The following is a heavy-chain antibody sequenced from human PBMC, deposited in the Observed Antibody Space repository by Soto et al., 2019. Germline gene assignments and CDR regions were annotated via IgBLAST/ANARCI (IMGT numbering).Heavy chain of an antibody. J-gene: IGHJ3*02. CDR3: ARAKAVVIAALDI. D-gene: IGHD2-21*01. CDR1: GFMFNNSA. Sequence: GGSLRLSCKASGFMFNNSAMTWVRQAPGQGLQWVASVSDNGGSRGGAYYADSVKGRFTISRDNSKNTLYLQLDSLTGADTAVYYCARAKAVVIAALDIWGQGTMVTVSS. V-gene: IGHV3-23*01. CDR2: VSDNGGSRGGA.